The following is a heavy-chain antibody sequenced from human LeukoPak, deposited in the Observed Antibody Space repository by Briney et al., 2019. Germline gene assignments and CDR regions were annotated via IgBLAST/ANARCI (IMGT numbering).Heavy chain of an antibody. CDR1: GFTFSSYG. CDR3: AREGPRGNSQFDY. CDR2: IWYDGSNK. Sequence: GGSLRLSCAASGFTFSSYGMHWVRQAPGKGLEWVALIWYDGSNKYYADSVKGRLTISRDNSKNTLYLQMNSLRAEDTAVYYCAREGPRGNSQFDYWGQGTLVTVPS. V-gene: IGHV3-33*01. J-gene: IGHJ4*02. D-gene: IGHD2/OR15-2a*01.